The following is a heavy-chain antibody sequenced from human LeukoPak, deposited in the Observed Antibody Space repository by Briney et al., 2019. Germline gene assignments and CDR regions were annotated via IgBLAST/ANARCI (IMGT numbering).Heavy chain of an antibody. CDR3: ARRLGYGGGGFDY. J-gene: IGHJ4*02. Sequence: SETLSLTCTVSGGSISSSSYYWGWIRQPPGKGLEWIGSIYYSGSTYYNPSLKSRVTISVDTSKNQFSLKLSSVTAADTAVYYWARRLGYGGGGFDYWGQGTLVTVSS. CDR2: IYYSGST. CDR1: GGSISSSSYY. D-gene: IGHD3-16*01. V-gene: IGHV4-39*01.